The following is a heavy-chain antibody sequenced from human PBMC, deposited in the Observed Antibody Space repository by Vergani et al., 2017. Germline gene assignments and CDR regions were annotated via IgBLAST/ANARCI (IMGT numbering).Heavy chain of an antibody. CDR2: TYYRSKWYN. D-gene: IGHD6-19*01. V-gene: IGHV6-1*01. CDR3: ARERHSSGWYWFDP. Sequence: QVQLQQSGPGLVKPSQTLPLTCAISGDSVSSNSAAWNWIRQSPSRGLEWLGRTYYRSKWYNDYAVSVKSRITINPDTSKNQFTLQLNSETPEDTAVYYCARERHSSGWYWFDPWGQGTLVTVSS. CDR1: GDSVSSNSAA. J-gene: IGHJ5*02.